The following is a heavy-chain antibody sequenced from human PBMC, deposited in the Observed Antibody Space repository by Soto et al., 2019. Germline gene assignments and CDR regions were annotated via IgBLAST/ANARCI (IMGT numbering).Heavy chain of an antibody. CDR1: GFTFSSYG. CDR3: ARDMAIGDYVFNWFDP. V-gene: IGHV3-33*01. CDR2: IWYDGSNK. D-gene: IGHD4-17*01. J-gene: IGHJ5*02. Sequence: PGGSLRLSCAASGFTFSSYGMHWVRQAPGKGLEWVAVIWYDGSNKYYADSVKGRFTISRDNSKNTLYLQMNSLRAEDTAVYYCARDMAIGDYVFNWFDPWGQGTLVTVSS.